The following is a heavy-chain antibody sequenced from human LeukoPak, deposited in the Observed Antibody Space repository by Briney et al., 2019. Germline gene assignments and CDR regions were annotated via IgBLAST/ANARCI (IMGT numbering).Heavy chain of an antibody. CDR3: AREGLGELTLDY. V-gene: IGHV1-24*01. D-gene: IGHD3-16*01. CDR2: ISTDNGDT. Sequence: VSVKVSCKVSGYTLTELSMHWVRQAPGKGLEWMGWISTDNGDTTYAQKLQGRVTMTTDTSSNTAYMELRSLRSDDTALYYCAREGLGELTLDYWGQGTLVTVSS. CDR1: GYTLTELS. J-gene: IGHJ4*01.